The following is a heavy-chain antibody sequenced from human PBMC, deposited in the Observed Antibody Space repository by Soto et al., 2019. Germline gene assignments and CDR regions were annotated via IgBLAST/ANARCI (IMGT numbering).Heavy chain of an antibody. V-gene: IGHV3-21*01. CDR3: ARDQRYLRQGYSDY. Sequence: EVQLVESRGGLVKPGGSLRLSCVGSAFIFSDHSMNWVRQAPGKGLEWVTSIGDTGTFIYYADSVKGRFTISRDNAKNSLFLQMDSLRPEDPAVYYCARDQRYLRQGYSDYWGQGTVVTVSS. J-gene: IGHJ4*02. CDR2: IGDTGTFI. D-gene: IGHD4-4*01. CDR1: AFIFSDHS.